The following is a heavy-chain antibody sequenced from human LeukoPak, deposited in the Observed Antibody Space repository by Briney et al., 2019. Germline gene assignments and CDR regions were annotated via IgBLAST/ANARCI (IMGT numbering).Heavy chain of an antibody. CDR2: INKDGSEE. J-gene: IGHJ3*01. D-gene: IGHD1-14*01. Sequence: GGSLRLSCAASGFTLNGYLMRWVRQAPGRGLEWVANINKDGSEENYLDSVKGRFTVSRDNAKNSLYLQMNNMRGEDTAVYYCARVNPNRNALELWGQGTMVTISS. CDR3: ARVNPNRNALEL. V-gene: IGHV3-7*01. CDR1: GFTLNGYL.